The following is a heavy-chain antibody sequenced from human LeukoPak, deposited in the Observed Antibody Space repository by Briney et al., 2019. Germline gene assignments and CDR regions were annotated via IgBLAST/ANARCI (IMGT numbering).Heavy chain of an antibody. CDR3: ARDDRDSNLPGY. CDR2: IIPIFGTT. D-gene: IGHD3-22*01. Sequence: GASVKVSCKASGGTFSSYAISWVRQAPGQGLEWMGGIIPIFGTTNYARKFQGRVTITADESTSTAYMELSSLRSEDTAVYYCARDDRDSNLPGYWGQGTLVTVSS. CDR1: GGTFSSYA. V-gene: IGHV1-69*13. J-gene: IGHJ4*02.